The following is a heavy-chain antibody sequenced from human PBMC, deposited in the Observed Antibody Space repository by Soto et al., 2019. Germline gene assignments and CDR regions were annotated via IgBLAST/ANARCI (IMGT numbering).Heavy chain of an antibody. V-gene: IGHV3-9*01. J-gene: IGHJ3*02. D-gene: IGHD6-13*01. CDR3: AKDFRAGDSDSAFAFDI. CDR1: GFTFDDYA. CDR2: ISWNSGSI. Sequence: EVQLVESGGGLVQPGRSLRLSCAASGFTFDDYAMHWVRQAPGKGLEWVSGISWNSGSIGYADSVKGRFTISRDNAKNCLYLQMNGLRAEDTALDYFAKDFRAGDSDSAFAFDIWGQGTMVTVSS.